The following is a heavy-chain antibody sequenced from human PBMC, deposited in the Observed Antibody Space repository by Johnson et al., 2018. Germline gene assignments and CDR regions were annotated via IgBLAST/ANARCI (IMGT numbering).Heavy chain of an antibody. CDR2: ISYDGSNT. D-gene: IGHD3-3*01. CDR3: AAWSGDSRDLEH. CDR1: GFTFSSYG. Sequence: VQLVESGGGVVQPGRSLRLSCAASGFTFSSYGMHWVRQAPGKGLEWVAVISYDGSNTYYADSLKGRLTISRDNPKNTLYVQVNSLRAEDTAVYFCAAWSGDSRDLEHWGQGTLVTVSS. V-gene: IGHV3-30*03. J-gene: IGHJ1*01.